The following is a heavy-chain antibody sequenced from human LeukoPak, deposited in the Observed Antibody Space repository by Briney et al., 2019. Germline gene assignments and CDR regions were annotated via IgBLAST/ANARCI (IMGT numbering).Heavy chain of an antibody. Sequence: TGGSLRLSCAASGFTFSSYWMTWVRQAPGKGLEWVANARQDGSEKSYVDSVKGRFTISRDNAKNSLYLRMNSLRVEDTAVYHCARDYYASGSHDYWGQGTLVTVSS. J-gene: IGHJ4*02. CDR2: ARQDGSEK. D-gene: IGHD3-10*01. CDR1: GFTFSSYW. V-gene: IGHV3-7*04. CDR3: ARDYYASGSHDY.